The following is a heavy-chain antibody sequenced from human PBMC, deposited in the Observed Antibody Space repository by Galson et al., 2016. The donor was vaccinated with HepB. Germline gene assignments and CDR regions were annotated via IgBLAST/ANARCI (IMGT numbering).Heavy chain of an antibody. J-gene: IGHJ3*01. Sequence: SLRLSCAASGFTFSAYWMAWIRQAPGKGLEWVATTNQAGRGKHYVDSAKGRFTVSRDNAKNSVFLDMNSLRAEDTAVYYCVSGYTRGIWGQGTTVTVSS. D-gene: IGHD6-13*01. CDR2: TNQAGRGK. V-gene: IGHV3-7*01. CDR3: VSGYTRGI. CDR1: GFTFSAYW.